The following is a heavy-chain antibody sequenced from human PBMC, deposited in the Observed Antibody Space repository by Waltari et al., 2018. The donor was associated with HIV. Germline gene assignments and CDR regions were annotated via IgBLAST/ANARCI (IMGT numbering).Heavy chain of an antibody. CDR2: IRYDGSIK. CDR3: AFIRSYDSSNLDY. Sequence: VQLVESGGDVVQPGGSLRLSCAASGFTLGNYGMHWVRQAPGKGLEWVEFIRYDGSIKKYADSVKGRLTISRDDSKNTLYLQMNSLRAEDTAVYYCAFIRSYDSSNLDYWGQGTLVTVSS. CDR1: GFTLGNYG. V-gene: IGHV3-30*02. J-gene: IGHJ4*02. D-gene: IGHD3-22*01.